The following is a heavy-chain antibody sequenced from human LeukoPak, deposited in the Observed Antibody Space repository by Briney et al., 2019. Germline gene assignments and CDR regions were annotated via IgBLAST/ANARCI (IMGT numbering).Heavy chain of an antibody. Sequence: PGGSLRLSCAASGFTFSSYGMHWVRQAPGKGLEWVAVISYDGSNKYYADSVKGRFTISRDNSKNTPYLQMNSLGAEDTAVYYCAKDLEQQLVDPASGAFDIWGQGTMVTVSS. CDR3: AKDLEQQLVDPASGAFDI. CDR1: GFTFSSYG. CDR2: ISYDGSNK. V-gene: IGHV3-30*18. J-gene: IGHJ3*02. D-gene: IGHD6-13*01.